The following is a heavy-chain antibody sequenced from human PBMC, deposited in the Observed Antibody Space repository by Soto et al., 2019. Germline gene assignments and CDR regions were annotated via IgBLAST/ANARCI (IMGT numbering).Heavy chain of an antibody. Sequence: GGSLRLSCAASGFTFSSYGMHWVRQAPGKGLEWVAVISYDGSNKYYAGSVKGRFTISRDNSKNTLYLQMNSLRAEDTAVYYCAKDWDYGMDVWGKGTTVTVSS. CDR2: ISYDGSNK. CDR3: AKDWDYGMDV. V-gene: IGHV3-30*18. J-gene: IGHJ6*04. D-gene: IGHD7-27*01. CDR1: GFTFSSYG.